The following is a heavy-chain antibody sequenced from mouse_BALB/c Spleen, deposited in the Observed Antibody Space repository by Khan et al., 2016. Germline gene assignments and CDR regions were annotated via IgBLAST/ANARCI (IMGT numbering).Heavy chain of an antibody. V-gene: IGHV5-6-3*01. Sequence: EVELVESGGGLVQPGGSLKLSCAASGFTFSSYGMSWVRQTQDKRLELVATINSNGGSTYYPDSVKGRFTISRDNAKITLYLQISSLKSEDTAMYYCARRRYDGYYYAMDYWGQGTSVTVSS. J-gene: IGHJ4*01. D-gene: IGHD2-14*01. CDR1: GFTFSSYG. CDR3: ARRRYDGYYYAMDY. CDR2: INSNGGST.